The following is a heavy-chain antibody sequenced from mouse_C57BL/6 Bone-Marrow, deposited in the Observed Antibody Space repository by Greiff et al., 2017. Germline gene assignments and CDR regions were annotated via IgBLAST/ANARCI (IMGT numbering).Heavy chain of an antibody. CDR3: ATTVVATPYIDY. Sequence: QVQLQQSGAELVRPGASVTLSCKASGYTFTDYEMHWVKQTPVHGLEWIGAIDPETGGTAYNQKFKGKAILTADKSSSTAYMELRSLTSEDSAVYYCATTVVATPYIDYWGQGTTLTVSS. CDR1: GYTFTDYE. D-gene: IGHD1-1*01. CDR2: IDPETGGT. V-gene: IGHV1-15*01. J-gene: IGHJ2*01.